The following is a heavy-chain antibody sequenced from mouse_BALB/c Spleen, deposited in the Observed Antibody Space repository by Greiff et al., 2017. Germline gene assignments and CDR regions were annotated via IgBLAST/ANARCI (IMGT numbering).Heavy chain of an antibody. CDR2: ISSGGST. CDR3: ARGMITTGFAY. D-gene: IGHD2-4*01. J-gene: IGHJ3*01. CDR1: GFTFSSYA. V-gene: IGHV5-6-5*01. Sequence: DVKLVESGGGLVKPGGSLKLSCAASGFTFSSYAMSWVRQTPEKRLEWVASISSGGSTYYPDSVKGRFTISRDNARNILYLQMSSLRSEDTAMYYCARGMITTGFAYWGQGTLVTVSA.